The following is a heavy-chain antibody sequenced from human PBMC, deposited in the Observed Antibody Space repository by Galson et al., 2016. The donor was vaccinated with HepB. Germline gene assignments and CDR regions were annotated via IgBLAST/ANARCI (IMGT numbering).Heavy chain of an antibody. V-gene: IGHV3-74*01. CDR2: INSDGSRT. Sequence: SLRLSCAASGFPFSNFWMHWVRQAPGKGLVWVSRINSDGSRTDYADSVKGRFTISRDNARNSLSLQMNSLSAEDTAVYYCARGGIGGFPYYYYYGMDVWGQGTTVTVSS. CDR3: ARGGIGGFPYYYYYGMDV. J-gene: IGHJ6*02. CDR1: GFPFSNFW. D-gene: IGHD6-13*01.